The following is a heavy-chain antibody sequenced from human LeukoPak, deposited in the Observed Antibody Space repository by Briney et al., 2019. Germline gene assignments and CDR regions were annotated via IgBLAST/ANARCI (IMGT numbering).Heavy chain of an antibody. D-gene: IGHD3-9*01. CDR1: GFTFSSYS. CDR3: ARENRYFEFYYYYMDV. V-gene: IGHV3-21*04. J-gene: IGHJ6*03. Sequence: PGGSLRLSCAASGFTFSSYSMNWVRQAPGKGLEWVSSISSSSSYIYYADSVKGRFTISRDNAKNSLYLQMNSLRSDDTAVYYCARENRYFEFYYYYMDVWGKGTTVTISS. CDR2: ISSSSSYI.